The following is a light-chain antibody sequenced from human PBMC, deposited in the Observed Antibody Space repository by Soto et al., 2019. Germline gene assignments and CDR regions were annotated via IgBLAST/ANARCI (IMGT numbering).Light chain of an antibody. CDR2: LGS. V-gene: IGKV2-28*01. CDR3: MQALQTPPT. Sequence: EIVMTQCPLSLPVTPGEPASISCGSSQSLLHSNGYNYLDWYLQKPGQSPQLLIYLGSSRASGVPDRFSGGGSGTDFTLKISRVEAEDVGIYYCMQALQTPPTFGQGTKVDI. CDR1: QSLLHSNGYNY. J-gene: IGKJ1*01.